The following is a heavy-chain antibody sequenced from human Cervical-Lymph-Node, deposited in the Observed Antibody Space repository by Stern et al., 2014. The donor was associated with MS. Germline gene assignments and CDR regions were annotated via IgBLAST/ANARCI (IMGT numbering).Heavy chain of an antibody. J-gene: IGHJ4*02. D-gene: IGHD2-2*02. CDR2: INPNTGGT. CDR1: GYTFTGYY. Sequence: VQLLESGAEVKKPGASVKVSCKASGYTFTGYYMHWVRQAPGQGLEWMGRINPNTGGTNYAQKFQGRVTMTTDTSISTAYMELSRLRSDDTAVYYCARQVKGCTSTSCYMMLAYWGQGTLVTVSS. V-gene: IGHV1-2*06. CDR3: ARQVKGCTSTSCYMMLAY.